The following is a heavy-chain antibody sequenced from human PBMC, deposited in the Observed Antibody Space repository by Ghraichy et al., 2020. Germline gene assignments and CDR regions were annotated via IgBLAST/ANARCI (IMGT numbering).Heavy chain of an antibody. V-gene: IGHV5-51*01. CDR1: GYSFTTYW. CDR2: IYPGDSDT. J-gene: IGHJ6*02. Sequence: GESLNISCKTSGYSFTTYWIAWVRRMPGKGLECVGIIYPGDSDTRYSPSFQGQVTISADKSFATVYLQWNSLKASDTAMYYCARSPGTTLSANFHSYGLDVWGQGTTVTVSS. CDR3: ARSPGTTLSANFHSYGLDV. D-gene: IGHD1-14*01.